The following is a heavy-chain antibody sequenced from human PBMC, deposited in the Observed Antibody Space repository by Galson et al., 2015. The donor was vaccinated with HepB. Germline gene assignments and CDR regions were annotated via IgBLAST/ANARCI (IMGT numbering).Heavy chain of an antibody. CDR1: GYRFSMYW. CDR2: IYPGASET. J-gene: IGHJ6*02. D-gene: IGHD2-21*01. Sequence: QSGAEVKKPGESLKISCEGSGYRFSMYWIGWVRQMPGRGLEWMGSIYPGASETRYSPSFQGQVPISADKTISTAYLQWSSLKASDTAMYYCARRQIYGGGIYSMDVWGQGTTVTVSS. CDR3: ARRQIYGGGIYSMDV. V-gene: IGHV5-51*01.